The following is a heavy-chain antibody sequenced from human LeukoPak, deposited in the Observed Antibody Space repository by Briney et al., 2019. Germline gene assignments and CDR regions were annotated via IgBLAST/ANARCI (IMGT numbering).Heavy chain of an antibody. D-gene: IGHD6-13*01. CDR2: IKQDGSEK. V-gene: IGHV3-7*03. Sequence: PGGSLRLSCAASGFTFSSYWMSWVRQAPGKGLEWVANIKQDGSEKYYVDSVKGRFTISRDNAKNSLYLQMNSLRAEDTAVYYYAREWYSSSRNYYFDYWGQGTLVTVSS. J-gene: IGHJ4*02. CDR1: GFTFSSYW. CDR3: AREWYSSSRNYYFDY.